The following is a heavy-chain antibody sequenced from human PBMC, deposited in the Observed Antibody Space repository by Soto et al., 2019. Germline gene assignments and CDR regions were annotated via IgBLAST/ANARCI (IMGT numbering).Heavy chain of an antibody. Sequence: SETLSLTCAVYGGSFSGYYWTWIRQPPGTGLERIGEINHSGSTNYNPSLKSRVTISVDTSKNQFSLKLTSVTAADTAVYYCARDKITGLFDYWGQGTLVTVSS. CDR1: GGSFSGYY. CDR3: ARDKITGLFDY. CDR2: INHSGST. J-gene: IGHJ4*02. D-gene: IGHD2-8*02. V-gene: IGHV4-34*01.